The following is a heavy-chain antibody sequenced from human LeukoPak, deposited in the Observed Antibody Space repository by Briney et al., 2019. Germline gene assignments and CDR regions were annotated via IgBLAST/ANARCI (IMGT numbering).Heavy chain of an antibody. CDR3: ARDPSSLRDSFDY. CDR2: IKEDGSER. Sequence: GGSLRLSCAASGFTFSSYAMSWVRQAPGKGLEWVANIKEDGSERYYVDSAKGRFTISRDNAKNSLYLQMNSLRAEDTAVYYCARDPSSLRDSFDYWGQGTLVIVSS. V-gene: IGHV3-7*01. D-gene: IGHD6-6*01. CDR1: GFTFSSYA. J-gene: IGHJ4*02.